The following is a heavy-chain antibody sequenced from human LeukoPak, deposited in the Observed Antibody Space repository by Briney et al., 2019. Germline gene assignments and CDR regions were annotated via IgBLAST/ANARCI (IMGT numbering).Heavy chain of an antibody. D-gene: IGHD3-10*01. V-gene: IGHV1-18*01. Sequence: GASVKVSCKASGYTFTSYGISWVRQAPGQGLEWMGWISAYNGNTNYAQKLQGRVTMTTDTSTSTAYMELRSLRSDDTAVYYCARDPVYYYGSGTLDYWGQGILVTVSS. J-gene: IGHJ4*02. CDR3: ARDPVYYYGSGTLDY. CDR2: ISAYNGNT. CDR1: GYTFTSYG.